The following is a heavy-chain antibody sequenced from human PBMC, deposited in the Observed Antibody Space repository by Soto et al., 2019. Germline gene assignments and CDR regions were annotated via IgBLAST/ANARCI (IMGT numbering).Heavy chain of an antibody. CDR1: GYTFTSYA. J-gene: IGHJ4*02. Sequence: ASVKVSCKASGYTFTSYAMHWVRQAPGQRLEWMGWINAGNGNTKYSQKFQGRVTITRDTSASTAYMELSSLRSEDTAVYYCACDQSTDSSGCYWYTLFDYWGQGTLVTVSS. CDR3: ACDQSTDSSGCYWYTLFDY. D-gene: IGHD6-19*01. CDR2: INAGNGNT. V-gene: IGHV1-3*01.